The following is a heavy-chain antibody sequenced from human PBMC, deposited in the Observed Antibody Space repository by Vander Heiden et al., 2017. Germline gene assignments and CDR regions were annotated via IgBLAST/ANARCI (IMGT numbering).Heavy chain of an antibody. CDR2: ISSSSSYI. D-gene: IGHD4-17*01. CDR3: ARDTTVTKDAFDI. CDR1: GFTFGSYS. Sequence: EVQLVESGGGLVKPGGSLRLSCAASGFTFGSYSMNWVRQAPGKGLEWVSSISSSSSYIYYADSVKGRFTISRDNAKNSLYLQMNSLRAEDTAVYYCARDTTVTKDAFDIWGQGTMVTVSS. V-gene: IGHV3-21*01. J-gene: IGHJ3*02.